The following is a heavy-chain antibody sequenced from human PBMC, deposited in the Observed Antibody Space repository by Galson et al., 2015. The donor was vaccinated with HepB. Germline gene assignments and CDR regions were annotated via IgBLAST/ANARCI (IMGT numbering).Heavy chain of an antibody. D-gene: IGHD3-9*01. Sequence: SLRLSCAASGFTVSANYMSWVRQAPGKGLEWVSLIYSTGRTYYADSVKGRFTISRDSFKNTLDLQMNSLRAEDTAVYYCARVASPYFYYYYNLDVWGQGTTVTVSS. J-gene: IGHJ6*02. CDR1: GFTVSANY. V-gene: IGHV3-66*02. CDR3: ARVASPYFYYYYNLDV. CDR2: IYSTGRT.